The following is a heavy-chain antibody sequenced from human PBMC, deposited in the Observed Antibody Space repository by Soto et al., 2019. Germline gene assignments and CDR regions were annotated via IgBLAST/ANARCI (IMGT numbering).Heavy chain of an antibody. D-gene: IGHD1-1*01. CDR3: AGGGTWSGYYYYGMDV. J-gene: IGHJ6*02. Sequence: SETLSLTCSVSVGSISSYYWSWIRQPPGKGLEWIGYIYYSGSTNYNPSLKSRVTISVDTSKNQFSLKLSSVTAADTAVYYCAGGGTWSGYYYYGMDVWGQGTTVTVSS. V-gene: IGHV4-59*08. CDR1: VGSISSYY. CDR2: IYYSGST.